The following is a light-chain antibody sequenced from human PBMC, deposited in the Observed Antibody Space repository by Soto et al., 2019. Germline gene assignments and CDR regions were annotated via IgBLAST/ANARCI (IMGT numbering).Light chain of an antibody. V-gene: IGKV2-28*01. J-gene: IGKJ4*01. CDR3: MQALQTPLT. CDR1: QSLLHSNGYNY. CDR2: LGS. Sequence: EIVMTQSPLSLPATPGETASISCRSSQSLLHSNGYNYLHWYLQKPGQSPQPLIYLGSNRASGVPDRFSGSGSGTDFTLKISRVEAEDVGVYHCMQALQTPLTFGGGTKVEIK.